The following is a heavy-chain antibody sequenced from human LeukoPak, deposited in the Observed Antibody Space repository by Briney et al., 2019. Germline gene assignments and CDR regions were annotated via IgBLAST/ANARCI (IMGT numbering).Heavy chain of an antibody. CDR1: GFTFGDYA. D-gene: IGHD3-22*01. CDR2: IRSKAYGGTT. J-gene: IGHJ6*03. CDR3: TRAANYYDSSGRGYYYYYYMDV. Sequence: PGGSLRLSCTASGFTFGDYAMSWVRQAPGKGLEWGGFIRSKAYGGTTEYAASVKGRFTISRDDSKSIAYLQMNSLKTEDTAVYYCTRAANYYDSSGRGYYYYYYMDVWGKGTTVTVSS. V-gene: IGHV3-49*04.